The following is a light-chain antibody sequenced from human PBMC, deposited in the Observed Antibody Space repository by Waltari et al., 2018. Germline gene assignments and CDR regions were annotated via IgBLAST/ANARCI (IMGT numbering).Light chain of an antibody. V-gene: IGLV2-8*01. CDR3: TSYAGSDKLL. CDR2: EVT. CDR1: SSDVGTYNF. Sequence: QSALPPPPSASGSPGQSVTISRTGSSSDVGTYNFVSWYQQHPGKAPKLMIYEVTKRPPGVPDRFSGSKSGNTASLSVSGLQAEDEADYYCTSYAGSDKLLFGGGTKLTVL. J-gene: IGLJ3*02.